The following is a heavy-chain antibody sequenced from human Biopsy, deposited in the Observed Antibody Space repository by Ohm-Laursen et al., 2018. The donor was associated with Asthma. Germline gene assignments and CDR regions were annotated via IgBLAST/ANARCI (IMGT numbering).Heavy chain of an antibody. Sequence: SSVKVSCKPLGGTFNTYVIGWVRQAPGQGLGGMGGINSVFGTTTYPQKFQDRVTITADDSTSTVYMELSSLRSEDTAVYYCARKAGSCISRTCYSLDFWGQGTLVTVSS. CDR2: INSVFGTT. J-gene: IGHJ4*02. V-gene: IGHV1-69*01. D-gene: IGHD2-2*01. CDR1: GGTFNTYV. CDR3: ARKAGSCISRTCYSLDF.